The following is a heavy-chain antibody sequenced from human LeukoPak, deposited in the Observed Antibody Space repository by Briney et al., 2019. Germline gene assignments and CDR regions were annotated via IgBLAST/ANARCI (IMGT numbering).Heavy chain of an antibody. J-gene: IGHJ4*02. CDR1: GFTFSSYA. V-gene: IGHV3-30-3*01. Sequence: GRSLRLSCAASGFTFSSYAMHWVRQAPGKGLEWVAVISYDGSNKYYADSVKGRFTISRDNSKNTLYLQMNSLRAEDTAVYYCAKDHIAAAELRFDYWGQGTLVTVSS. CDR3: AKDHIAAAELRFDY. CDR2: ISYDGSNK. D-gene: IGHD6-13*01.